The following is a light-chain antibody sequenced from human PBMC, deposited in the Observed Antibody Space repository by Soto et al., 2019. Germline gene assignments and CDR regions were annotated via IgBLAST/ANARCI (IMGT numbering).Light chain of an antibody. J-gene: IGLJ1*01. CDR3: LLYYSGVYV. CDR1: TGAVTSGHY. V-gene: IGLV7-46*01. Sequence: QAVVTQEPSLTVSPGGTVTLTCGSSTGAVTSGHYPYWFQQKPGQAPRTLIYDTNDKHSWTPARFSGSLLGDKAALTLSGAQPEDEAEYYCLLYYSGVYVFVTGTKVTVL. CDR2: DTN.